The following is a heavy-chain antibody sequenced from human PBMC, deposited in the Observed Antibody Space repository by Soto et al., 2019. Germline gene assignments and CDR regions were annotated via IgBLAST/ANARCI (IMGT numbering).Heavy chain of an antibody. V-gene: IGHV1-18*01. CDR2: ISAYNGNT. Sequence: ASVKVSCKASGYTFTSYGISWVRQAPGQGLEWMGWISAYNGNTNYAQKLQGRVTMTTDTSTSTAYMELRSLRSDDTAVYYCARLISKDIVAANYYFDYWGQGTLVTVSS. D-gene: IGHD5-12*01. J-gene: IGHJ4*02. CDR1: GYTFTSYG. CDR3: ARLISKDIVAANYYFDY.